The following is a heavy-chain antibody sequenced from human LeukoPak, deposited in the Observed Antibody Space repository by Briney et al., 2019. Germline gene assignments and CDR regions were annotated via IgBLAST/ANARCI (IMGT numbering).Heavy chain of an antibody. CDR2: INHSGST. CDR1: GGSFSGYY. D-gene: IGHD3-22*01. Sequence: SETLSLTCAVYGGSFSGYYWSWIRQPPGKGLEWIGEINHSGSTNYNPSLKSRVTISVYTSKNQFSLKLSSVTAADTAVYYCARVSYYYDSSGYYYRNYYYYYMDVWGKGTTVTVSS. CDR3: ARVSYYYDSSGYYYRNYYYYYMDV. J-gene: IGHJ6*03. V-gene: IGHV4-34*01.